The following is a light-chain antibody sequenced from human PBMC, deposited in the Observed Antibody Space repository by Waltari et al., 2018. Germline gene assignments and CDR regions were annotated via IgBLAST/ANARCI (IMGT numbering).Light chain of an antibody. CDR1: QSVSSSY. CDR2: GAS. CDR3: QQYGSSPPRYT. Sequence: EIVLTQSPGTLSLSPGERATLSCRASQSVSSSYLAWYQQKPGQAPRLLIYGASSRATGVPDRFSGSGSGADFTHTVSRLEPEDFALDYCQQYGSSPPRYTFGQGTKPEIK. V-gene: IGKV3-20*01. J-gene: IGKJ2*01.